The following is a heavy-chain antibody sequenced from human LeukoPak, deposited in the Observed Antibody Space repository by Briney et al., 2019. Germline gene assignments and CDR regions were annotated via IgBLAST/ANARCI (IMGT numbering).Heavy chain of an antibody. CDR3: ASGVNYFDY. J-gene: IGHJ4*02. V-gene: IGHV3-21*01. CDR1: GFTFSSYN. D-gene: IGHD3-3*01. CDR2: ISSRSSYI. Sequence: GGSLRLSCAASGFTFSSYNMKWVRQAPGKGLEWVSSISSRSSYIFYADSVKGRFTISRDSAKKSLYLQTNSLRAEDTAVYYCASGVNYFDYWGQGTLVTVSS.